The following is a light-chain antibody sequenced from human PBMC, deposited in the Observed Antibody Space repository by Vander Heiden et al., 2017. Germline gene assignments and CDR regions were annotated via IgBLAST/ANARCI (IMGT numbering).Light chain of an antibody. CDR2: DNS. CDR1: SSNIGGDYD. CDR3: QSYDSSLSGSV. Sequence: QSVLTPPPSVSGAPGQRVTISCTGSSSNIGGDYDVHWYQQLPGTAPKLLIYDNSNRPSGVPDRFSGSKSGTSASLAITGLQAEDEADYYCQSYDSSLSGSVFGGGTKLTVL. V-gene: IGLV1-40*01. J-gene: IGLJ2*01.